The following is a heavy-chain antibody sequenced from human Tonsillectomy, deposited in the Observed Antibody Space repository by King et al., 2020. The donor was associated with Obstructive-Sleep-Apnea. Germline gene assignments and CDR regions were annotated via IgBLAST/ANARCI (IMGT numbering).Heavy chain of an antibody. V-gene: IGHV4-59*01. D-gene: IGHD3-22*01. CDR1: GGSISSYY. J-gene: IGHJ3*02. CDR2: IYYSGST. Sequence: QLQESGPGLVKPSETLSLTCTVSGGSISSYYWSWIRQPPGKGLEWIGYIYYSGSTNYNPSLKSRVTISVDTSKNPFSLKLSSVTAADTAVYYCARDYYDSSGYVDAFDIWGQGTMVTVSS. CDR3: ARDYYDSSGYVDAFDI.